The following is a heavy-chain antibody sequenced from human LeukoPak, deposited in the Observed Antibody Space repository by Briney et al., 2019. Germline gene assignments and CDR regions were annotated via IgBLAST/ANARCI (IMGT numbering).Heavy chain of an antibody. V-gene: IGHV4-4*07. CDR2: IYTSGST. CDR1: GDSISNYY. Sequence: SETLPLTCTVSGDSISNYYWSWIRQPAGKGLEWIGRIYTSGSTNYNPSLKSRVTMSVDTSKNQFSLKLSSVTAADTAVFYCARLRLRYDSNGYSTSYEAVDIWGQGTVVTVSS. CDR3: ARLRLRYDSNGYSTSYEAVDI. J-gene: IGHJ3*02. D-gene: IGHD3-22*01.